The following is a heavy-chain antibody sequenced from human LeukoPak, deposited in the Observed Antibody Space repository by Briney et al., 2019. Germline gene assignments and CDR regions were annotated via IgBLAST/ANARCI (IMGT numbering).Heavy chain of an antibody. Sequence: GRSLRLSCAASGFTFSSYGMHWVRQAPGKGLEWVAVISYDGSNKYYADSVKGRFTISRDNSKNTLYLQMNSLRAEDTAVYYCARVREASKEVTGALDYWGQGTLVTVSS. D-gene: IGHD2-21*02. CDR2: ISYDGSNK. V-gene: IGHV3-30*03. J-gene: IGHJ4*02. CDR1: GFTFSSYG. CDR3: ARVREASKEVTGALDY.